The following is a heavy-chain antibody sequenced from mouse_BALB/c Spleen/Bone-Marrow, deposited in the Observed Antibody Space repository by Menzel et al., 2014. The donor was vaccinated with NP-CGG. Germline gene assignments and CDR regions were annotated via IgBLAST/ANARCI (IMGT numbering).Heavy chain of an antibody. Sequence: EVQLQQSGGGLAKSGGSLKLSCAASGFTFSNYGMSWVRQTPEKRLEWVATISGGGSYTFYSDSVKGRFTISRDNAKNNLYLQLSSLRSEDTALYYCARHAYYDQTEVSFVYWGQGTLVTVSA. V-gene: IGHV5-9-2*01. D-gene: IGHD2-4*01. J-gene: IGHJ3*01. CDR3: ARHAYYDQTEVSFVY. CDR2: ISGGGSYT. CDR1: GFTFSNYG.